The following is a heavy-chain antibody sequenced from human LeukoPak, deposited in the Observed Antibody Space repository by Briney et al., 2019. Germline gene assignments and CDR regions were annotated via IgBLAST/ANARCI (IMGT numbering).Heavy chain of an antibody. Sequence: GGSLRLSCAASGFTFDDYGMSWVRQAPGKGLEWVSGIYWNGGSTGYEDSVKGRFTISRDNAKNSLYLKMNNLRAEDTALYYCAREDCTNGVCPLDYYMDVWGKGTTVTVSS. CDR3: AREDCTNGVCPLDYYMDV. D-gene: IGHD2-8*01. V-gene: IGHV3-20*04. CDR2: IYWNGGST. J-gene: IGHJ6*03. CDR1: GFTFDDYG.